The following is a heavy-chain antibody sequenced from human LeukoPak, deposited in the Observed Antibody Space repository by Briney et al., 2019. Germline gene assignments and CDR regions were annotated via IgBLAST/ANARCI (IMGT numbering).Heavy chain of an antibody. J-gene: IGHJ4*02. CDR3: ARGSPLGGN. CDR1: GFTVSDNY. CDR2: INSDGSNT. V-gene: IGHV3-74*03. Sequence: GGSLRLSCAASGFTVSDNYMTWVRQAPGKGLEWVSHINSDGSNTKYADSVKGRFTISRDNAKNTLSLQMNSLRAEDTAVYYCARGSPLGGNWGQGTLVTVSS.